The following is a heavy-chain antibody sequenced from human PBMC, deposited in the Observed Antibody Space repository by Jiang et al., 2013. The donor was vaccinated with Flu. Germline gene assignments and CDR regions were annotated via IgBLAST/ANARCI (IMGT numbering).Heavy chain of an antibody. CDR1: GGSFSGYY. J-gene: IGHJ4*02. Sequence: LLKPSETLSLTCAVYGGSFSGYYWSWIRQPPGKGLEWIGEINHSGSTNYNPSLKSRVTISVDTSKNQFSLKLSSVTAADTAVYYCARGHYVWGSYRPTHYYFDYWGQGTLVTVSS. CDR2: INHSGST. CDR3: ARGHYVWGSYRPTHYYFDY. D-gene: IGHD3-16*02. V-gene: IGHV4-34*01.